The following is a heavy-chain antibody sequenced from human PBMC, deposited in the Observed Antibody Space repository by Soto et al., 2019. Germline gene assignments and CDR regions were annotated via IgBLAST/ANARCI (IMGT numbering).Heavy chain of an antibody. V-gene: IGHV4-39*02. J-gene: IGHJ3*01. CDR3: ARFYGNAFDV. CDR2: IYYDGSN. D-gene: IGHD3-10*01. Sequence: QLQLQESPPGLVKPSETLSLPCSVSGGSITTSSYNWDWIRQPPGKGLEWIGTIYYDGSNSYNPSLKSQVTISVDTSKNLFALKVNSVTAADAAVYYCARFYGNAFDVWGRGPVVTVSA. CDR1: GGSITTSSYN.